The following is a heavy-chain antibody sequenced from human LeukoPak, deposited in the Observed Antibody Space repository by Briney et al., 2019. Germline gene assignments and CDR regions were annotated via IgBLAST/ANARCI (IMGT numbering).Heavy chain of an antibody. D-gene: IGHD6-6*01. J-gene: IGHJ4*02. CDR1: GLTFSSYT. CDR3: AEGGRIAARPALDY. Sequence: GGSLRLSCAASGLTFSSYTMSWVRQAPGKGLEWVAFIRYDGSNKYYADSVKGRFTISRDNSKNTLYLQMNSLRAEDTAVYYCAEGGRIAARPALDYWGQGTLVTVSS. CDR2: IRYDGSNK. V-gene: IGHV3-30*02.